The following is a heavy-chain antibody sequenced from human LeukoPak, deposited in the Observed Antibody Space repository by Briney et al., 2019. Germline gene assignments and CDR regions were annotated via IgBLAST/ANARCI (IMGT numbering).Heavy chain of an antibody. V-gene: IGHV3-53*01. D-gene: IGHD6-19*01. CDR1: GLSVSSNF. Sequence: GGSLRLSCAATGLSVSSNFMSWVRQAPGKGLEWVSVIYGGGSTYYADSVKGRFTISRDTPKNTLYLQMNSLRVEDAAVYYCASWPVGWYGEDSWGQGTLVTVSS. CDR3: ASWPVGWYGEDS. CDR2: IYGGGST. J-gene: IGHJ4*02.